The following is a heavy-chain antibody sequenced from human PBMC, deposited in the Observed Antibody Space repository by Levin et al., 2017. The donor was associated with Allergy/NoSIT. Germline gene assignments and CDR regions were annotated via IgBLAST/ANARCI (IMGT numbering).Heavy chain of an antibody. J-gene: IGHJ4*02. Sequence: GGSLRLSCAASGFTFSSFDMNWVRQAPGKGLEWVSFITRSGSSTNYAESVKGRFTVSRDNAKNSLYLQMNSLRAEDTAVYYCARDGGSGWSLDFWGQGTLVTVSS. D-gene: IGHD6-19*01. CDR3: ARDGGSGWSLDF. CDR1: GFTFSSFD. CDR2: ITRSGSST. V-gene: IGHV3-48*01.